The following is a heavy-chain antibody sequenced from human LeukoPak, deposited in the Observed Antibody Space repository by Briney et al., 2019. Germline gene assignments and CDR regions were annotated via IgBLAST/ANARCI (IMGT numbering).Heavy chain of an antibody. D-gene: IGHD3-3*01. CDR3: ARDLRRWSGNAFDI. CDR2: IRYDGSNK. V-gene: IGHV3-30*02. Sequence: PGGSLRLSCAASGFTFSSYGMHWVRQAPGKGLEWVAFIRYDGSNKYYADSVKGRFTISRDNSKNTLYLQMNSLRAEDTAVYYCARDLRRWSGNAFDIWGQGTMVTVSS. J-gene: IGHJ3*02. CDR1: GFTFSSYG.